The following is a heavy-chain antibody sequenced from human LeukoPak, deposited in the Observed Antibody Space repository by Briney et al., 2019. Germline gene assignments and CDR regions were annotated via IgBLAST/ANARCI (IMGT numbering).Heavy chain of an antibody. Sequence: PGGSLRLSCAASGFTFSSYAMGWVRQAPGKGLEWVSYISSSSSTIYYADSVKGRFTISRDNAKNSLYLQMNSLRAEDTAVYYCAREEKSFEWLRLNEAYYYYYMDVWGKGTTVTVSS. V-gene: IGHV3-48*04. CDR1: GFTFSSYA. D-gene: IGHD5-12*01. CDR2: ISSSSSTI. CDR3: AREEKSFEWLRLNEAYYYYYMDV. J-gene: IGHJ6*03.